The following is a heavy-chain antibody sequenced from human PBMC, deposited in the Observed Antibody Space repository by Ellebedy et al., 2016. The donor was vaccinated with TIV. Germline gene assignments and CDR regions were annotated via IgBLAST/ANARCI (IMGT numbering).Heavy chain of an antibody. V-gene: IGHV4-59*01. CDR3: ARSSGWDRFDY. CDR1: GGSISSYY. CDR2: IYYSGRT. Sequence: MPSETLSLTCTVSGGSISSYYWSWIRQPPGTGLAWIGYIYYSGRTNYNPSLKSRVTIAVDTSKKQISLKLSSVTAADTAVYYCARSSGWDRFDYWGQGTLVTVSS. J-gene: IGHJ4*02. D-gene: IGHD6-19*01.